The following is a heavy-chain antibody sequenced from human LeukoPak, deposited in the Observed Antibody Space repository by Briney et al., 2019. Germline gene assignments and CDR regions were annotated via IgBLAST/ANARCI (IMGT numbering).Heavy chain of an antibody. J-gene: IGHJ6*04. D-gene: IGHD6-13*01. CDR1: GFTFDDYA. CDR3: ARVSVAAAGTDYYYYYGMDV. CDR2: ISWNSGSI. Sequence: GRSLRLSCAASGFTFDDYAMHWVRQAPGKGLEWVSGISWNSGSIGYADSVKGRFTISRDNAKNSLYLQMNSLRAEDTAVYYCARVSVAAAGTDYYYYYGMDVWGKGTTVTVSS. V-gene: IGHV3-9*01.